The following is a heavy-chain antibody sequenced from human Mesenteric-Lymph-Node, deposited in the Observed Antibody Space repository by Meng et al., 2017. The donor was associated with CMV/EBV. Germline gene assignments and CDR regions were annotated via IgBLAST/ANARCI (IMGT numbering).Heavy chain of an antibody. V-gene: IGHV5-51*01. D-gene: IGHD6-19*01. CDR2: IYPGDSNT. Sequence: GESLKISCKGSGYSFSSYWIGWVRQMPGKGLEWMGIIYPGDSNTRYSPSFQGQVTISADKSISTAFLQWSSLRASDTAMYYCARPLNPSIAVADTDAFDIWGQGTMVTVSS. CDR3: ARPLNPSIAVADTDAFDI. J-gene: IGHJ3*02. CDR1: GYSFSSYW.